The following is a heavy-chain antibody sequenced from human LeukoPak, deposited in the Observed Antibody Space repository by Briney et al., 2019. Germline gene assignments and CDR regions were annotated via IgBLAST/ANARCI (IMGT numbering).Heavy chain of an antibody. Sequence: GGSLRLSCAGSGFTFSAYSMNWVRQAPGKGPEWVSYISSSGRTIYYADSVKGRFTISRDNAENSLYLQMNSLRAEDMALYYCAKGKIPVADTPLFDYWGQGTLVTVSS. V-gene: IGHV3-48*04. CDR3: AKGKIPVADTPLFDY. J-gene: IGHJ4*02. CDR1: GFTFSAYS. CDR2: ISSSGRTI. D-gene: IGHD6-19*01.